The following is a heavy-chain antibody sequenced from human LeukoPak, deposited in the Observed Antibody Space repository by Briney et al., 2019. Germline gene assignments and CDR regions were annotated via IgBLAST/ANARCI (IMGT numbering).Heavy chain of an antibody. CDR2: ISGSGGST. Sequence: GGSLRLSCAASGFTFSSYSMSWVRQAPGKGLEWVSAISGSGGSTYYADSVKGRFTISRDNSKNTLYLQTNSLRAEGTAVYYCAKDLTTVTSYYFDYWGQGTLVTVSS. D-gene: IGHD4-17*01. CDR3: AKDLTTVTSYYFDY. J-gene: IGHJ4*02. CDR1: GFTFSSYS. V-gene: IGHV3-23*01.